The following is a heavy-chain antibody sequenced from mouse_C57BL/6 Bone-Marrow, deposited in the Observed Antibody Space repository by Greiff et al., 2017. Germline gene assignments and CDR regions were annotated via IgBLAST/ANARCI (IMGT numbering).Heavy chain of an antibody. D-gene: IGHD1-1*01. J-gene: IGHJ4*01. CDR3: ARDYADAMDY. V-gene: IGHV1-69*01. CDR1: GYTFTSYW. CDR2: IDPSDSYT. Sequence: QVQLQQPGAELVMPGASVKLSCKASGYTFTSYWMHWVKQRPGQGLEWIGEIDPSDSYTNYNQKFKGKSTLTVDKSSSTAYMQLSSLTSEVSAVYYCARDYADAMDYWGQGTSVTVSS.